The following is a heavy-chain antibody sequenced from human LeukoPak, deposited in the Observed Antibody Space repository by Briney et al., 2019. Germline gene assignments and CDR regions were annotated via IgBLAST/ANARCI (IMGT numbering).Heavy chain of an antibody. CDR1: GGSISSYY. CDR3: AGHHPRNTVDF. J-gene: IGHJ4*02. D-gene: IGHD2-8*02. Sequence: SETLSLTCTVSGGSISSYYWSWIRQPPGKGLEWIAYISDIGSINYNPSLKSRVTISLDTSKNQFSLKLSSVTAADTAVYYCAGHHPRNTVDFWGQGTLVTVPS. V-gene: IGHV4-59*08. CDR2: ISDIGSI.